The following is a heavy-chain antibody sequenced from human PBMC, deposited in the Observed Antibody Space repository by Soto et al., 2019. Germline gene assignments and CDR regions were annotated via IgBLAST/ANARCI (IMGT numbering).Heavy chain of an antibody. CDR1: GSDITTYY. V-gene: IGHV4-59*01. CDR3: ARYRREAVAGYTIHN. J-gene: IGHJ4*02. Sequence: SETLSLTRSVSGSDITTYYWSWLRQYPGKGLEWIGHIYDTRSTSYNPSLKSRVTMPGVTANSQFSLKVSSMTAADTAVYYCARYRREAVAGYTIHNRGEGILVTAPQ. CDR2: IYDTRST. D-gene: IGHD6-13*01.